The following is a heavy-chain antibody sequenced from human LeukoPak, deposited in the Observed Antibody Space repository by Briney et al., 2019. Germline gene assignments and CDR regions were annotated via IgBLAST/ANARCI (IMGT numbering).Heavy chain of an antibody. CDR2: IYYSGST. CDR3: AREGRDGYNYAFDF. V-gene: IGHV4-59*01. D-gene: IGHD5-24*01. Sequence: SETLSLTCSVSGGSIRSYYWNWIRQPPGKGLEWIGYIYYSGSTKYNPSLQSRVPISVDTSKNQFSLKLSSVTAADTAVYYCAREGRDGYNYAFDFWGHGTMVTVSS. CDR1: GGSIRSYY. J-gene: IGHJ3*01.